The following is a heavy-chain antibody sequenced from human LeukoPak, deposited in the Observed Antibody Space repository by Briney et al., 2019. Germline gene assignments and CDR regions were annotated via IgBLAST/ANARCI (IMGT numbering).Heavy chain of an antibody. CDR1: GFTFTSSA. CDR2: IVVGSGNT. Sequence: ASVKVSCKASGFTFTSSAMQWVRQARGQRLEWIGWIVVGSGNTNYAQKFQGRVTITTDESTSTAYMELSSLRSEDTAVYYCARVGYSSAIDYWGQGTLVTVSS. D-gene: IGHD6-25*01. CDR3: ARVGYSSAIDY. J-gene: IGHJ4*02. V-gene: IGHV1-58*02.